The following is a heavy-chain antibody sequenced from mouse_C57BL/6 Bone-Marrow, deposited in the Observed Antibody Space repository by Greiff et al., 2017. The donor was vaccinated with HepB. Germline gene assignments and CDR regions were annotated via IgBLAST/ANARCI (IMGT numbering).Heavy chain of an antibody. D-gene: IGHD1-1*01. Sequence: VQLQQSGPELVKPGASVKISCKASGYSFTGYYMNWVKQSPEKSLEWIGEINPSTGGTTYNQKFKAKARLTVDKSSSTAYMQLKSLTSEDSAVYYCARPTVVATKGYYAMDYWGQGTSVTVSS. V-gene: IGHV1-42*01. CDR2: INPSTGGT. J-gene: IGHJ4*01. CDR3: ARPTVVATKGYYAMDY. CDR1: GYSFTGYY.